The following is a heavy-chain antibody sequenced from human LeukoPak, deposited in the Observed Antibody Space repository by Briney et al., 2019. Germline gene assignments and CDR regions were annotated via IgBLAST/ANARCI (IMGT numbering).Heavy chain of an antibody. CDR1: GFTVSSNY. J-gene: IGHJ4*02. CDR3: ARALMVRGVEFDY. CDR2: IFGGGGT. Sequence: PGGSLRLSCAAFGFTVSSNYMSWVRQAPGKGLEWVSVIFGGGGTYYGDSVRGRFTISRDNSKNTLYLQMNSLRAEDTAVYYCARALMVRGVEFDYWGQGTLVTVSS. V-gene: IGHV3-53*01. D-gene: IGHD3-10*01.